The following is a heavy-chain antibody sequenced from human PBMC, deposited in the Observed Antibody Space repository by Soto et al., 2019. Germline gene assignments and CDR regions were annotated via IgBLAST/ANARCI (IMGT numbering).Heavy chain of an antibody. CDR2: ISGSGGST. CDR1: GFTFSSYA. V-gene: IGHV3-23*01. Sequence: GGSLRLSCAASGFTFSSYAMSWVRQAPGKGLEWVSAISGSGGSTYYADSVKGRFTISRDNSKNTLYLQMNSLRAEDTAVYYCARRGGALSYWYFDLWGRGTLVTVSS. J-gene: IGHJ2*01. D-gene: IGHD2-21*01. CDR3: ARRGGALSYWYFDL.